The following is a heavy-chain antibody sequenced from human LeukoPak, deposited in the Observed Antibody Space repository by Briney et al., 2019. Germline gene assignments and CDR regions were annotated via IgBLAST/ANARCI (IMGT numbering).Heavy chain of an antibody. CDR2: ISYDGSNK. J-gene: IGHJ3*02. CDR3: ARHGREESGDAFDI. D-gene: IGHD2-15*01. CDR1: GFTFSSYA. Sequence: GGSLRLSCAASGFTFSSYAMHWVRQAPGKGLEWVAVISYDGSNKYYADSVKGRFTISRDNSKNTLYLQMNSLRAEDTAVYYCARHGREESGDAFDIWGQGTMVTVSS. V-gene: IGHV3-30*04.